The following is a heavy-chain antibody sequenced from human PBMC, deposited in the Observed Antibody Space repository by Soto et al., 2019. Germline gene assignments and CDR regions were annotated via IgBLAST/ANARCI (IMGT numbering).Heavy chain of an antibody. CDR1: GYRFTSYY. J-gene: IGHJ6*02. V-gene: IGHV1-46*01. CDR2: INPSGGST. D-gene: IGHD3-3*01. CDR3: ARDPNRDTIFGVVTSPRGMDV. Sequence: AASVKVSCTASGYRFTSYYMHWVRQAPGQGLEWMGIINPSGGSTSYAQKFQGRVTMTRDTSTSTVYMELSSLRSEDTAVYHCARDPNRDTIFGVVTSPRGMDVWGQGTTVTVSS.